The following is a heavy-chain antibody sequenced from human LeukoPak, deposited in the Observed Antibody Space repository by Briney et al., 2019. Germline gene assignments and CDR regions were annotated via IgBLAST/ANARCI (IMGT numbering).Heavy chain of an antibody. CDR1: GFXVSSNY. J-gene: IGHJ4*02. D-gene: IGHD5-18*01. CDR3: ARESRREGYGFDY. Sequence: PGGSLRLSCTASGFXVSSNYISWVRQAPGKGLEWVSILYSGGNSYYADSVKGRFTISRDNSKNTVYLQMKSLRAEDTAVYYCARESRREGYGFDYWGQGTLVTVSS. CDR2: LYSGGNS. V-gene: IGHV3-53*01.